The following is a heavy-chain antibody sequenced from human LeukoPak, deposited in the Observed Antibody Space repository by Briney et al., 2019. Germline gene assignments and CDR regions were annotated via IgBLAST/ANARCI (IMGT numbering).Heavy chain of an antibody. V-gene: IGHV3-30*02. J-gene: IGHJ6*03. CDR1: GFTFSSYG. CDR3: AKGGGYEAQYYYYYLDV. D-gene: IGHD5-12*01. CDR2: IRYDGSNK. Sequence: PGGSLRLSCAASGFTFSSYGMHWVRQAPGKGLEWVAFIRYDGSNKYYADSVKGRFTISRDNSQNTLYLQMKSLRAEDTAVYYCAKGGGYEAQYYYYYLDVWGKGTTVTISS.